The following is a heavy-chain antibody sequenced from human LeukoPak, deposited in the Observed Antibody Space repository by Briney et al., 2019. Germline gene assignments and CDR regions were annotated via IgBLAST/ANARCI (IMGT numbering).Heavy chain of an antibody. CDR1: GYTFTGYY. Sequence: ASVKVSCKASGYTFTGYYMHWVRQAPGQGLEWMGWINPNSGGTNYAQKFQGRVTMTRDTSISTAYMELSRLRSDDTAVHYCARATEYYYDSSGYWFDYWGQGTLVTVSS. J-gene: IGHJ4*02. CDR2: INPNSGGT. V-gene: IGHV1-2*02. CDR3: ARATEYYYDSSGYWFDY. D-gene: IGHD3-22*01.